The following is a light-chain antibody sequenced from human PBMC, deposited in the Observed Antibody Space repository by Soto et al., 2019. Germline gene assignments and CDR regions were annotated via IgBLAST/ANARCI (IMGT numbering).Light chain of an antibody. V-gene: IGKV3-20*01. Sequence: EGLLTQAPGTLAFSAGERATLSCMSSQSVSSSYLAWYQQKPGQAPRLLIYGASSRATGIPDRFSGSGSGTDFTLSISRLEPEDFAVYYCQQYGSSPRTFGQGTRLEI. CDR2: GAS. CDR3: QQYGSSPRT. CDR1: QSVSSSY. J-gene: IGKJ5*01.